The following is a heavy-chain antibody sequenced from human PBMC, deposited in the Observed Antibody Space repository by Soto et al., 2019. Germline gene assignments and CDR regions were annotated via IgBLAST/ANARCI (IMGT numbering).Heavy chain of an antibody. CDR3: AKYLGSGRYSNSWYYFDY. CDR2: IGGSGDIT. CDR1: GFTFSSFA. Sequence: GGSLRLSCAASGFTFSSFAMSWVRQAPGKGLEWVSAIGGSGDITYYADSVKGRFTISRDNSKNTLYLQLNGLRAEDTAVYYCAKYLGSGRYSNSWYYFDYWGQGTLVTVSS. D-gene: IGHD6-13*01. V-gene: IGHV3-23*01. J-gene: IGHJ4*02.